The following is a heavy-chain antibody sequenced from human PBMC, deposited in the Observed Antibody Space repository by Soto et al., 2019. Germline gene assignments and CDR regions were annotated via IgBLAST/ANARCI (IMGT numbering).Heavy chain of an antibody. CDR3: AKDISGRGSFYYYHGLDV. CDR2: ISWNGGSI. V-gene: IGHV3-9*01. J-gene: IGHJ6*02. Sequence: GGSLRLSCAASKFTFDDYAMHWVRQAPGKGLEWVSGISWNGGSIGYADSVKARFTISRDNAKNSLYLQMSSLRVEDTALYYCAKDISGRGSFYYYHGLDVWGQGTTVTVSS. D-gene: IGHD1-26*01. CDR1: KFTFDDYA.